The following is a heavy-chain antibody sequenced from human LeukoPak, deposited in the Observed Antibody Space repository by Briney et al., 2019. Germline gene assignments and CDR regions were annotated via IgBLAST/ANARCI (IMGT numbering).Heavy chain of an antibody. CDR2: IKQDGSEK. Sequence: PGGSLRLSCAASGFTFIDYWMSWVRQAPGKGLEWVANIKQDGSEKNYVDSVKGRFTISRDNTKKSLYLQMNSLSVEDTAIYYCAREGILAAVDYWGQGTLATVSP. D-gene: IGHD6-13*01. CDR1: GFTFIDYW. CDR3: AREGILAAVDY. V-gene: IGHV3-7*01. J-gene: IGHJ4*02.